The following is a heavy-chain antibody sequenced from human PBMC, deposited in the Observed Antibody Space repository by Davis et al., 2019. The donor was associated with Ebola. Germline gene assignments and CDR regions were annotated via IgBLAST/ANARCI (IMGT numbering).Heavy chain of an antibody. Sequence: GESLKISCAASGFTFSSYAMHWVRQAPGKGLEWVAVISYDGSNKYYADSVKGRFTISRDNSKNTLYLQMNSLRAEDTAVYYCARVGYCSSTSCFLYYYYGMDVWGQGTTVTVSS. V-gene: IGHV3-30-3*01. D-gene: IGHD2-2*01. CDR1: GFTFSSYA. J-gene: IGHJ6*02. CDR2: ISYDGSNK. CDR3: ARVGYCSSTSCFLYYYYGMDV.